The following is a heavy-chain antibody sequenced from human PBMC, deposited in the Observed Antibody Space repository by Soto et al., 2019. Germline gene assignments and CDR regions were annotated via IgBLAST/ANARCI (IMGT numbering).Heavy chain of an antibody. CDR1: GFTFSSSG. J-gene: IGHJ6*02. Sequence: GGSLRLSCAASGFTFSSSGMHWVRQAPGKGLEWVAIISDDGSNKNRADSVKGRFSISRDNSKNTLYLQMDSLRTEDTAVYYCAKAGTELVPAVLRGMDVWGQGTTVTVSS. D-gene: IGHD2-2*01. CDR3: AKAGTELVPAVLRGMDV. CDR2: ISDDGSNK. V-gene: IGHV3-30*18.